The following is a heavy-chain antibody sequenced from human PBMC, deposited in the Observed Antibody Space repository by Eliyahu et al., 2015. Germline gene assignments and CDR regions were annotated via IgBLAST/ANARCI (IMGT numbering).Heavy chain of an antibody. J-gene: IGHJ4*02. CDR1: GFTFTNFD. D-gene: IGHD2-2*02. V-gene: IGHV3-23*01. Sequence: EVQLLESGGGLVQPGGSLRLSCAASGFTFTNFDMSWVRQAPGKGLEWVSSISGSGYTTHYADSVKGRFTMSRENSKNTLYLQMNSLRAEDTAVYYCAKDLSYISPDYWGQGTLVTVSS. CDR2: ISGSGYTT. CDR3: AKDLSYISPDY.